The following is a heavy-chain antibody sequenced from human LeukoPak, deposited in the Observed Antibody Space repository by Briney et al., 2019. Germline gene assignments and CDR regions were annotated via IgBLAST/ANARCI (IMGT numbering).Heavy chain of an antibody. CDR1: GFTFDDYA. D-gene: IGHD1-1*01. V-gene: IGHV3-43D*03. J-gene: IGHJ4*02. CDR3: AKDTDDGYLVDY. CDR2: ISWDGGST. Sequence: GGSLRLSCAASGFTFDDYAMHWVRHAPGKGLEWVSLISWDGGSTYYADSVKGRFTISRDNSKNSLYLQMNSLRAEDTALYYCAKDTDDGYLVDYWGQGILVTVSS.